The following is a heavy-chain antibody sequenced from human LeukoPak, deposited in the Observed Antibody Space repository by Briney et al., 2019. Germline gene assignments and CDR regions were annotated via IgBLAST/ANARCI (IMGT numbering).Heavy chain of an antibody. CDR3: ASDGYYYDSSGYYRDY. J-gene: IGHJ4*02. V-gene: IGHV4-39*01. CDR1: GGSISSSTYY. D-gene: IGHD3-22*01. CDR2: INYSGST. Sequence: SETLSLTCTVSGGSISSSTYYWSWIRQPPGKGLEWIGSINYSGSTYYNPSLKSRVTIPVDTSKNQFSLNLSSVTAADTAVYYCASDGYYYDSSGYYRDYWGQGTLVTVSS.